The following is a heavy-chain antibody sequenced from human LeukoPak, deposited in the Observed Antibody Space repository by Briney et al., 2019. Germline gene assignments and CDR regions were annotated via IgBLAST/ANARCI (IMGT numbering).Heavy chain of an antibody. CDR3: ARGLTYYDYVWGSYRYFWFDP. J-gene: IGHJ5*02. Sequence: SETLSLTCAVYGGSFSGYYWSWIRQPPGKGLEWIGEINHSGSTNYNPSLKSRVTISVDTSMNQFSLKLSSVTAADTAVYYCARGLTYYDYVWGSYRYFWFDPWGQGTLVTVSS. V-gene: IGHV4-34*01. D-gene: IGHD3-16*02. CDR1: GGSFSGYY. CDR2: INHSGST.